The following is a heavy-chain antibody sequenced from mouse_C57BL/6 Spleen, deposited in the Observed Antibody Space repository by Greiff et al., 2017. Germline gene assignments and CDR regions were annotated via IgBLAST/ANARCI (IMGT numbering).Heavy chain of an antibody. D-gene: IGHD1-1*01. CDR1: GYSITSGYY. J-gene: IGHJ3*01. CDR3: ARDWDYYGSSYWFAY. V-gene: IGHV3-6*01. CDR2: ISYDGSN. Sequence: ESGPGLVKPSQSLSLTCSVTGYSITSGYYWNWIRQFPGNKLEWMGYISYDGSNNYNPSLKNRISITRDTSKNQFFLKLNSVTTEDTATYYCARDWDYYGSSYWFAYWGQGTLVTVSA.